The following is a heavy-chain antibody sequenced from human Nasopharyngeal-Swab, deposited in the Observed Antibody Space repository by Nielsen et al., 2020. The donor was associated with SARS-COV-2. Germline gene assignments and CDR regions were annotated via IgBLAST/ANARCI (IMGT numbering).Heavy chain of an antibody. Sequence: VRQMPGKGLEWMGRIDPSDSYTNYSPSFQGHVTISADKSISTAYLQWSSLKASDTAMYYCASRRGEESSDQDRACDIWGQGTMVTVSS. D-gene: IGHD3-16*01. V-gene: IGHV5-10-1*01. CDR2: IDPSDSYT. CDR3: ASRRGEESSDQDRACDI. J-gene: IGHJ3*02.